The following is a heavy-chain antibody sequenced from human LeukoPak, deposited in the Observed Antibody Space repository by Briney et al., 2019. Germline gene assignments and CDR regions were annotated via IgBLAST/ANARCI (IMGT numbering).Heavy chain of an antibody. J-gene: IGHJ2*01. CDR3: ARSPPTTVTTSRYWYFDL. D-gene: IGHD4-17*01. CDR2: IYYSGST. CDR1: GGSISSYY. Sequence: SETLSLTCTVSGGSISSYYWSWIRQPPGKGLEWIGYIYYSGSTNYNPSLKGRVTISVDTSKNQFSLKLSSVTAADTAVYYCARSPPTTVTTSRYWYFDLWGRGTLVTVSS. V-gene: IGHV4-59*13.